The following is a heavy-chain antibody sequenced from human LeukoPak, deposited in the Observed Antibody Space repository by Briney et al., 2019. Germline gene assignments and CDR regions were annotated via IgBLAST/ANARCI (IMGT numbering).Heavy chain of an antibody. J-gene: IGHJ3*02. CDR1: ALTVGTIY. Sequence: AGCLRLSCAASALTVGTIYMRCASQLPGRVMEWVAVIYSAGNTYYADSVKGRFTFSRDNSKNTLYLQMNRLTAEDTALFYCARVRTGDYLDAFDIWGHGTMVFVSS. D-gene: IGHD7-27*01. V-gene: IGHV3-53*01. CDR3: ARVRTGDYLDAFDI. CDR2: IYSAGNT.